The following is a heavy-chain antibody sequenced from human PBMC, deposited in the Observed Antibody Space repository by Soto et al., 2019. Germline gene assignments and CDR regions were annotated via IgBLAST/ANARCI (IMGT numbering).Heavy chain of an antibody. V-gene: IGHV4-31*03. CDR1: GGSISSGGYY. Sequence: QVQLQESGPGLVKPSQTLSLTCTVSGGSISSGGYYWSWILQHPGKGLERIGYSYHSGSTYYNPTLTSRVNISVDTSKNQSSLKLSSVTAADTAVYYCARGSTTDYYGSGSYYSFAAYGGQGTLVTVSS. D-gene: IGHD3-10*01. J-gene: IGHJ4*02. CDR3: ARGSTTDYYGSGSYYSFAAY. CDR2: SYHSGST.